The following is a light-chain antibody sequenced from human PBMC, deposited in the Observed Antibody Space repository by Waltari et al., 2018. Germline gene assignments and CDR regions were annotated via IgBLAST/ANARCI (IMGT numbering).Light chain of an antibody. CDR3: QQYCSPPFT. CDR1: QTVLYSSNSKNY. J-gene: IGKJ2*01. V-gene: IGKV4-1*01. CDR2: WAS. Sequence: DIVLTQSPDSLAVSLGERATINCRSSQTVLYSSNSKNYLAWYQRKPGQPPKLLIYWASTRESGVPDRFSGSGSGTDFTLTISSLQAEDVAVYYCQQYCSPPFTFGQGTKLEIK.